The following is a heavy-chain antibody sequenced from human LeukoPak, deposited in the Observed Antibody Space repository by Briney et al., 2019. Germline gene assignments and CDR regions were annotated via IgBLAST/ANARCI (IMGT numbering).Heavy chain of an antibody. Sequence: GGSLRLSCAASGFTFSSYSMNWVRQAPGKGLEWVAFIRHDGSIKNYADSVKGRSTISRDNSKNTLYLQMNSLRAEDTAVYYCAKDSLADIDYWGQGTPVTVSS. CDR3: AKDSLADIDY. J-gene: IGHJ4*02. CDR2: IRHDGSIK. CDR1: GFTFSSYS. V-gene: IGHV3-30*02. D-gene: IGHD3-16*01.